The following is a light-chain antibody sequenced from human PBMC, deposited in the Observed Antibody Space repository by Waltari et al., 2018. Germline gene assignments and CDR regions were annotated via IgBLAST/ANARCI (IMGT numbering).Light chain of an antibody. CDR3: QQYFKTPLT. CDR2: WGS. V-gene: IGKV4-1*01. Sequence: DIVMTQSPDSLTVSLGERATINCKSSQTILYSSSNKNYLAWYQQKPRQPPKLLIYWGSNRESGVPDRFSGTGSGTDFTLTISRLQAEDVAVYYCQQYFKTPLTFGGGTKVEIK. CDR1: QTILYSSSNKNY. J-gene: IGKJ4*01.